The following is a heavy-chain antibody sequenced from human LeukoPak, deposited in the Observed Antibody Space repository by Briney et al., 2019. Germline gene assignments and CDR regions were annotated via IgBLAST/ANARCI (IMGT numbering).Heavy chain of an antibody. V-gene: IGHV1-18*01. CDR2: ISAYNGNT. Sequence: GASVKVSCKASGYTFTSYGISWVRQAPGQGLEWMGWISAYNGNTNYAQKFQGRVTITADESTSTAYMELSSLRSEDTAVYYCARVSSRRLLLEWLPSDYYYYYMDVWGKGTTVTVSS. CDR3: ARVSSRRLLLEWLPSDYYYYYMDV. J-gene: IGHJ6*03. CDR1: GYTFTSYG. D-gene: IGHD3-3*01.